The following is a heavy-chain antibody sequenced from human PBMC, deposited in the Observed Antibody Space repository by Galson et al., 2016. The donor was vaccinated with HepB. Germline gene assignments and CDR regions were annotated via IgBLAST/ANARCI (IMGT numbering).Heavy chain of an antibody. V-gene: IGHV2-5*02. CDR2: IYWDDDK. CDR3: AHYLNDCFDI. CDR1: GFSLNTREVG. J-gene: IGHJ3*02. D-gene: IGHD2-21*02. Sequence: PALVKPTQTLTLTCTFSGFSLNTREVGVGWIRQPPGGTLEWLALIYWDDDKRFSPSLKSRLTITKDTSKNQVVLMMTHMDPVDTATYYCAHYLNDCFDIWGQGTMVTVSS.